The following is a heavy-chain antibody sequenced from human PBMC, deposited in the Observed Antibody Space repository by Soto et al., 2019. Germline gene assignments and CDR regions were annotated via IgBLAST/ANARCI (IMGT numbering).Heavy chain of an antibody. CDR3: ARGRTYYYDSSGYRYYYGMDV. Sequence: QVQLVQSGAEVKKPGASVKVSCKASGYTFTSYDINWVRQATGQGLEWMGWMNPNSGNTGYAQKFQGRVTMTRNTSKXXAXRXXSSLRSEDTAVYYCARGRTYYYDSSGYRYYYGMDVWGQGTTVTVSS. D-gene: IGHD3-22*01. CDR2: MNPNSGNT. V-gene: IGHV1-8*01. CDR1: GYTFTSYD. J-gene: IGHJ6*02.